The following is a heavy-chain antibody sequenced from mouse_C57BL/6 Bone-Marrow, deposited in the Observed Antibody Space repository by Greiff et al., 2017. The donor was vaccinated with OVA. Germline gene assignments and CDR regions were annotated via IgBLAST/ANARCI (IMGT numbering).Heavy chain of an antibody. Sequence: LQQSGPGLVKPSQSLSLTCSVTGYSITSGYYWNWIRQFPGNKLEWMGYISYDGSNNYNPSLKNRISITRDTSKNQFFLKLNSVTTEDTATYYCARDPFHYYGSSYWYFDVWGTGTTVTVSS. V-gene: IGHV3-6*01. CDR1: GYSITSGYY. CDR2: ISYDGSN. D-gene: IGHD1-1*01. J-gene: IGHJ1*03. CDR3: ARDPFHYYGSSYWYFDV.